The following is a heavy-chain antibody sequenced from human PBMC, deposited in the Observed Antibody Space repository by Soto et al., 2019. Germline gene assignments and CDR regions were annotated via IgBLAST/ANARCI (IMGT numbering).Heavy chain of an antibody. CDR2: ISGGGDTT. D-gene: IGHD3-10*01. J-gene: IGHJ4*02. Sequence: EVQLLESGGGLAQPGGSLRLSCAASGFTFNNYAMTWVRQAPGKGQEWVSAISGGGDTTSYADSVKGRFTVSRDGSKNTLYLQMSSLRAEDTALYYCAKGRGGSGSLTPRVDFWGQGTLVTVSS. CDR3: AKGRGGSGSLTPRVDF. V-gene: IGHV3-23*01. CDR1: GFTFNNYA.